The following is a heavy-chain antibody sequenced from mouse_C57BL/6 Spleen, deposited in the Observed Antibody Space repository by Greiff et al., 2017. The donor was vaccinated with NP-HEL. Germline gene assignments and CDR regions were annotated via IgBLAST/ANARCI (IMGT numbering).Heavy chain of an antibody. CDR3: AGKVTTVVDPYWYFDV. J-gene: IGHJ1*03. Sequence: VQLQQSGPGLVQPSQSLSITCTVSGFSLTSYGVHWVRQSPGKGLEWLGVIWSGGSTDYNAAFISRLSISKDNSKSQVFFKMNSLQADDTAIYYCAGKVTTVVDPYWYFDVWGTGTTVTGSS. D-gene: IGHD1-1*01. CDR1: GFSLTSYG. V-gene: IGHV2-2*01. CDR2: IWSGGST.